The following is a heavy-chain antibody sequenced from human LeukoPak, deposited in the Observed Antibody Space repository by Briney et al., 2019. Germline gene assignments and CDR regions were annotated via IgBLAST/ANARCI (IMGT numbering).Heavy chain of an antibody. CDR2: IRSKANSYAT. V-gene: IGHV3-73*01. CDR1: GFTFSGSA. Sequence: PGGSLRLSCAAPGFTFSGSAMHWVRQASGKGLEWVGRIRSKANSYATAYAASVKGRFTISRDDSKNTAYLQMNSLKTEDTAVYYCAKEARWLQNYYFDYWGQGTLVTVSS. CDR3: AKEARWLQNYYFDY. J-gene: IGHJ4*02. D-gene: IGHD5-24*01.